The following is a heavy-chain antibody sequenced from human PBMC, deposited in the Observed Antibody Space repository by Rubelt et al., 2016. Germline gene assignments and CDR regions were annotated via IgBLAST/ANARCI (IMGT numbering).Heavy chain of an antibody. CDR3: ARDDSTSAAGGFDP. CDR1: DSSMNIPS. J-gene: IGHJ5*02. V-gene: IGHV4-59*11. Sequence: QVLLQESGPGLVKPSETLSLTCSISDSSMNIPSWGWFRRPPGKGLEWIGFVSDSGRPNYNPSLESRVSLSLDRSKAEFYMNLKSVTASDTAGYYCARDDSTSAAGGFDPRGPGTLVTVAS. CDR2: VSDSGRP. D-gene: IGHD3-22*01.